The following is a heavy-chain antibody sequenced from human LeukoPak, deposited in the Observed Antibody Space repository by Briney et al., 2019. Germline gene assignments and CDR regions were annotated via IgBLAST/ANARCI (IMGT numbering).Heavy chain of an antibody. CDR1: GFTVSSNY. D-gene: IGHD3-16*01. V-gene: IGHV3-53*01. CDR2: IYSGGST. CDR3: ARGGGGYYYGMDV. J-gene: IGHJ6*02. Sequence: GGSLRLSCAASGFTVSSNYMSWVRQAPGKGLEWVSVIYSGGSTYYADSVKGRFTISRDNSKNTLYLQMNSLRAEDTAVYYCARGGGGYYYGMDVWGQGTTDTVSS.